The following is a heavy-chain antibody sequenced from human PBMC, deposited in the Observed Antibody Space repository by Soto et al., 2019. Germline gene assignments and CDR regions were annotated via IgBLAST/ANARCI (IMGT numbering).Heavy chain of an antibody. D-gene: IGHD2-21*02. CDR2: ISGYDGST. CDR1: GYTFTSYG. V-gene: IGHV1-18*01. J-gene: IGHJ6*02. Sequence: QVHLVQSGAEVKKPGASVKVSCKTSGYTFTSYGISWVRQAPGQGLEWLGWISGYDGSTNLAQKVQDRVTMTTDTSTSTVYMELTSLRSDDTAVYYCAREGDVPYYYYGMDVWGQGTTVTVSS. CDR3: AREGDVPYYYYGMDV.